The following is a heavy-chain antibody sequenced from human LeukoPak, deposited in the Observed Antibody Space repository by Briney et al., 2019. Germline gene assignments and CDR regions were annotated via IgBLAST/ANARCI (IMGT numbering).Heavy chain of an antibody. CDR1: GDSMNSKTYY. Sequence: SETLSLTCAVSGDSMNSKTYYWGWIRQPPGKGLVWIGNFFYPGSTYYNPSLKSRVTISDDLSKNQFSLKLRSVTAADTAVYYCTGRLNYYDSSGYYSSFDYWGQGALVTVSS. D-gene: IGHD3-22*01. CDR3: TGRLNYYDSSGYYSSFDY. V-gene: IGHV4-39*01. J-gene: IGHJ4*02. CDR2: FFYPGST.